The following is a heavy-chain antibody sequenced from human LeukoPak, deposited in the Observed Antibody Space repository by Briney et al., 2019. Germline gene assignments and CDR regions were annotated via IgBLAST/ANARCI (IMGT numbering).Heavy chain of an antibody. J-gene: IGHJ4*02. V-gene: IGHV3-23*01. Sequence: GGSLRLSCAASGFTFSSYAMSWVRQAPGKGLEWVSAISGSGGSTYYADSVKGRFTISRDNSKNTLYLQMNRLRAEDTAVYYCAKRGYSIFTPKHNWGQGTLVTVSS. CDR3: AKRGYSIFTPKHN. CDR2: ISGSGGST. D-gene: IGHD4-4*01. CDR1: GFTFSSYA.